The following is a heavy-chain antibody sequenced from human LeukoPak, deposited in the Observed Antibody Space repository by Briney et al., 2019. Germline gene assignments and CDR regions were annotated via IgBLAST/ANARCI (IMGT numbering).Heavy chain of an antibody. CDR3: ARDQDYYDSSGYYLPLDY. V-gene: IGHV1-69*04. J-gene: IGHJ4*02. Sequence: ASVKVSCKASGGTFSSYAISWVRQAPGQGLEWMGRIIPIFGIANYAQKFQGRVTITADKSTSTAYMELSSLRSEDTAVYYCARDQDYYDSSGYYLPLDYWGQGTLVTVSS. D-gene: IGHD3-22*01. CDR1: GGTFSSYA. CDR2: IIPIFGIA.